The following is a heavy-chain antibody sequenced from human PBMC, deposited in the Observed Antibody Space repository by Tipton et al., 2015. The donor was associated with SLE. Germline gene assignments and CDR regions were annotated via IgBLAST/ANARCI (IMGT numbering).Heavy chain of an antibody. D-gene: IGHD3-10*01. CDR3: AKGKDYYGSGSDY. CDR1: GFNFNSYG. CDR2: IWFDGSNK. Sequence: SLRLSCAASGFNFNSYGMHWVRQAPGKGLEWVAVIWFDGSNKYYVDSVKGRFTISRDNSKNTLFLQMNSLRAEDTAVYYCAKGKDYYGSGSDYWGQGTLVTVSS. J-gene: IGHJ4*02. V-gene: IGHV3-30*18.